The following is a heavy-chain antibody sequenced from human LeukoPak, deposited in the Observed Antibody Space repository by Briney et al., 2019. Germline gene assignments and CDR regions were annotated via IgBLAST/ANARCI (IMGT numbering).Heavy chain of an antibody. Sequence: SVKVSCKASGFTFTSSAMQWVRQARGQRLEWIGWIVVGSGNTNYAQKFQERVTITRDMSTSRAYMELSSLRSEDTAVYYCAAVQVGANFYFDYWGQGTLVTVSS. V-gene: IGHV1-58*02. CDR3: AAVQVGANFYFDY. J-gene: IGHJ4*02. D-gene: IGHD1-26*01. CDR1: GFTFTSSA. CDR2: IVVGSGNT.